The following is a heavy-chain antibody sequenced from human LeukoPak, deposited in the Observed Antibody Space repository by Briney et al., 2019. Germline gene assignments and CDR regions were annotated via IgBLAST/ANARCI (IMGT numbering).Heavy chain of an antibody. J-gene: IGHJ4*02. D-gene: IGHD3-10*01. CDR3: ATGGSGSYLFDY. Sequence: SETLSLTCTVSGGSISSGSYYWSWIRQPAGKGLEWIGRIYTSGSTNYNPSLKSRVTISVDTSKNQFSLKLSSVTAADTAVYYCATGGSGSYLFDYWDQGTLVTVSS. CDR1: GGSISSGSYY. CDR2: IYTSGST. V-gene: IGHV4-61*02.